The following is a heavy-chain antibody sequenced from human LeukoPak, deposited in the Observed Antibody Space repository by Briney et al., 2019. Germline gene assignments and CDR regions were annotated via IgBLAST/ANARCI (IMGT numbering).Heavy chain of an antibody. J-gene: IGHJ4*02. D-gene: IGHD5-24*01. CDR1: GGPISSYY. V-gene: IGHV4-59*01. Sequence: SETLSLTCTVSGGPISSYYWSWIRQPPGEGLEWIGYIYYSGSTNYNPSPKSRVTISVDTSKNQFSLKLSSVTAADTAVYYCARAGMATIPSWVYYFDYWGQGTLVTVSS. CDR2: IYYSGST. CDR3: ARAGMATIPSWVYYFDY.